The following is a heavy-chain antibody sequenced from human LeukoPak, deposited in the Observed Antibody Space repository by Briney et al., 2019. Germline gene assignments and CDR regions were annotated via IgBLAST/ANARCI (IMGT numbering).Heavy chain of an antibody. V-gene: IGHV4-34*01. CDR2: IDQSGST. D-gene: IGHD6-13*01. CDR3: ASGPLIAAAGFDY. Sequence: PSETLSLTCAVYGGSSSGYYWSWIRQPPGKGLEWIGEIDQSGSTNYNPSLKSRVTISVDTSKNQFSLKLSSVTAADTAVYYCASGPLIAAAGFDYWGQGTLVTVSS. CDR1: GGSSSGYY. J-gene: IGHJ4*02.